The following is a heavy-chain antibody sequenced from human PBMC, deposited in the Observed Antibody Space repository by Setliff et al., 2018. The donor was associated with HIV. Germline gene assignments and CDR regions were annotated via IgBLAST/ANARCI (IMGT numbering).Heavy chain of an antibody. CDR2: VRPYNADK. D-gene: IGHD3-22*01. V-gene: IGHV1-2*02. CDR3: ATRAYDSRGYLRSRVSGAAFDI. J-gene: IGHJ3*02. CDR1: GFTFRDYY. Sequence: ASVKVSCKASGFTFRDYYMHWVRQDPGQGLEWMGWVRPYNADKNYAQKFQGRVTMTSDTSISTAYLELSGLTSDDTAIYYCATRAYDSRGYLRSRVSGAAFDIWGQGTMVTVSS.